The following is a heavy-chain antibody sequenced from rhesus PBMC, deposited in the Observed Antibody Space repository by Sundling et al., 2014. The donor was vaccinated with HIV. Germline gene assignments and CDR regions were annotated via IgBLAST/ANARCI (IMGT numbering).Heavy chain of an antibody. D-gene: IGHD5-24*01. V-gene: IGHV4-122*02. CDR1: GASIRDSYR. J-gene: IGHJ4*01. CDR3: ARARYSGYNRIFDY. CDR2: ITYSGKT. Sequence: QVQLQESGPGLVKPSETLSLTCGVSGASIRDSYRWYWIRQAPGKGLEWIGHITYSGKTNYNPSLKGPVTISKDTSKNQFSLKLSSVTAADTAVYYCARARYSGYNRIFDYWGQGVLVTVSS.